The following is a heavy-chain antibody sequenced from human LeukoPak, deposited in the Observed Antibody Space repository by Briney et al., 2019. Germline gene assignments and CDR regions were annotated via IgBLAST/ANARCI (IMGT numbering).Heavy chain of an antibody. Sequence: RTSETLSLTCTVSGGSISSYYWSWIRPPPGKGLEWIGYIYYSGSTNYNPSLKSRVTISVDTSKNQFSLKLSSVTAADTAVYYCARVHQPYSSSGAFDIWGQGTMVTVSS. CDR3: ARVHQPYSSSGAFDI. V-gene: IGHV4-59*01. CDR2: IYYSGST. D-gene: IGHD6-6*01. CDR1: GGSISSYY. J-gene: IGHJ3*02.